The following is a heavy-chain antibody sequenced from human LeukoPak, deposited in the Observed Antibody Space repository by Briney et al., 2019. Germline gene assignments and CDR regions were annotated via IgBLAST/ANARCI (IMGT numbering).Heavy chain of an antibody. Sequence: SETLSLTCTVSGGSISSYYWSWIRQPPGKGLEWIGYIYYSGSTNYNPSLKSRVTISVDTSKNQFSLKLSSVTAADTAVYYCARRWDLSSGWDYYGMDVWGQGTTVTVSS. J-gene: IGHJ6*02. V-gene: IGHV4-59*08. CDR1: GGSISSYY. CDR2: IYYSGST. CDR3: ARRWDLSSGWDYYGMDV. D-gene: IGHD6-19*01.